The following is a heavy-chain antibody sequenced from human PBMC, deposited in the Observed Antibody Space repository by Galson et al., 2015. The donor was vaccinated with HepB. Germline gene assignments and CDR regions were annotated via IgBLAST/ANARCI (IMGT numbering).Heavy chain of an antibody. CDR1: GFTFSSYA. D-gene: IGHD6-19*01. V-gene: IGHV3-30-3*01. CDR2: ISYDGSNK. Sequence: SLRLSCAASGFTFSSYAMHWVRQAPGKGLEWVAVISYDGSNKYYADSVKGRFTISRDNSKDTLYLQMNSLRAEDTAVYYCATYAYSSGWNDAFDIWGQGTMVTVSS. CDR3: ATYAYSSGWNDAFDI. J-gene: IGHJ3*02.